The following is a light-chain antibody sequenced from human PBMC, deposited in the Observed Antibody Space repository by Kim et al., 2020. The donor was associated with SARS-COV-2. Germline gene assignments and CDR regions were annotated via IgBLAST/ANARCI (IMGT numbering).Light chain of an antibody. J-gene: IGLJ2*01. Sequence: VALGQTAKITCGGNSIESKNVHWYQQKPGQAPVLVIYRDTNRPSGIPERFSGSNSGNTASLIISRAQAGDEAEYYCQVWDITTVIFGGGTQLTVL. CDR3: QVWDITTVI. CDR1: SIESKN. V-gene: IGLV3-9*01. CDR2: RDT.